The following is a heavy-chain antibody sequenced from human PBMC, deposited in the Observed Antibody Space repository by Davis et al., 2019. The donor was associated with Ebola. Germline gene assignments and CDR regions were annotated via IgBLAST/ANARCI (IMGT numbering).Heavy chain of an antibody. J-gene: IGHJ3*02. CDR3: ARGRPTYYDFWSGPDAFDI. V-gene: IGHV3-48*01. Sequence: PGGSLRLPCAASGFTFSSYSMNWVRQAPGKGLEWVSYISSSSSTIYYADSVKGRFTISRDNAKNSLYLQMNSLRAGDTAVYYCARGRPTYYDFWSGPDAFDIWGQGTMVTVSS. CDR1: GFTFSSYS. CDR2: ISSSSSTI. D-gene: IGHD3-3*01.